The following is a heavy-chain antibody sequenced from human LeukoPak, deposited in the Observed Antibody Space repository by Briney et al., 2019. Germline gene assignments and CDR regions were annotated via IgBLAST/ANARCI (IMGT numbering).Heavy chain of an antibody. D-gene: IGHD3-22*01. CDR2: IIPIFGIA. V-gene: IGHV1-69*04. CDR3: ARGTLDSGGYYYVNPFDY. Sequence: SVKVSCKASGGTFSSYAISWVRQAPGQGLEWMGRIIPIFGIANYAQKFQGRVTITADKSTSTAYMELSSLRSEDTAVYYCARGTLDSGGYYYVNPFDYWGQGTLVTVSS. J-gene: IGHJ4*02. CDR1: GGTFSSYA.